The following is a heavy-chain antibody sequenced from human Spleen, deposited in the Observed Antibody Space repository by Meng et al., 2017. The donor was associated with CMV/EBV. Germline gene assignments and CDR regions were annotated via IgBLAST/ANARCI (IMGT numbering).Heavy chain of an antibody. CDR1: GHTLTYYS. J-gene: IGHJ4*02. CDR2: ITAGNSVT. Sequence: RAAGHTLTYYSDQWVRQAPGQGLEWMGMITAGNSVTVYAHKFQDRLTVTRDTSATTVYLDLSSLRSDDTAMYYCATLEYRDHGSDSWGQGTLVTVSS. D-gene: IGHD2/OR15-2a*01. CDR3: ATLEYRDHGSDS. V-gene: IGHV1-46*01.